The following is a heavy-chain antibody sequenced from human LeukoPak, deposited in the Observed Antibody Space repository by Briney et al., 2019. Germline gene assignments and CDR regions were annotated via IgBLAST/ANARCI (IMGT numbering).Heavy chain of an antibody. CDR3: ARGRPYNVGLPPWFDP. Sequence: SETLSLTCTVSGGSISSSSYYWGWIRQPPGKGLEWIGSIYYSGSTYYNPSLKSRVTISVDTSKNRFSLKLSSVTAADTAVYYCARGRPYNVGLPPWFDPWGQGTLVTVSS. CDR1: GGSISSSSYY. D-gene: IGHD1-14*01. CDR2: IYYSGST. V-gene: IGHV4-39*07. J-gene: IGHJ5*02.